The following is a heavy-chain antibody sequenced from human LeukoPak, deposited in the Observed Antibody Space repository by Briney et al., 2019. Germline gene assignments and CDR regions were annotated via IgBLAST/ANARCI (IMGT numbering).Heavy chain of an antibody. Sequence: PGGSLRLSCAASGFTFSGYHMTWVRQAPGKGLEWVAMIKADGSGDYYVDSVKGRFTISRDDAKNSLHLQMNGLRAEDTAVYYCASEERPLKYWGQGTLVTVSS. J-gene: IGHJ4*02. CDR2: IKADGSGD. CDR3: ASEERPLKY. CDR1: GFTFSGYH. D-gene: IGHD1-1*01. V-gene: IGHV3-7*01.